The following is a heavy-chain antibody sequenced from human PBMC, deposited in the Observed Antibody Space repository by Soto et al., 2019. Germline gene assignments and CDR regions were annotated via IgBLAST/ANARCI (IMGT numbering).Heavy chain of an antibody. Sequence: QVHLQESGPGLVEPSQTLSLTCTVAGDSISSGGFYWSWIRQHPGKGLEWIGFIYPTGSTYYNPSLNSRVLISIDTSKNQFSLKLTSVTAADTAVYYCTRTSSRLGEFYWGQGSLVAVSS. CDR3: TRTSSRLGEFY. J-gene: IGHJ4*02. D-gene: IGHD3-16*01. CDR2: IYPTGST. CDR1: GDSISSGGFY. V-gene: IGHV4-31*03.